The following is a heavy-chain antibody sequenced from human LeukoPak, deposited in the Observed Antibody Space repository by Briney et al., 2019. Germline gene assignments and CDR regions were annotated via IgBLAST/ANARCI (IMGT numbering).Heavy chain of an antibody. CDR3: ARDMRADYGDSGYYYYYYMDV. CDR2: INPSGGST. V-gene: IGHV1-46*01. D-gene: IGHD4-17*01. J-gene: IGHJ6*03. CDR1: GYTFTSYG. Sequence: ASVKVSCKASGYTFTSYGISWVRQAPGQGLEWMGIINPSGGSTSYAQKFQGRVTITADKSTNTAYMELSSLRSEDTAMYYCARDMRADYGDSGYYYYYYMDVWGKGTTVTVSS.